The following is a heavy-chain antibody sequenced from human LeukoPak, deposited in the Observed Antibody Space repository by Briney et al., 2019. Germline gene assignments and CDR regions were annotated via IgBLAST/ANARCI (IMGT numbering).Heavy chain of an antibody. D-gene: IGHD6-6*01. J-gene: IGHJ4*02. V-gene: IGHV4-34*01. CDR1: GGSFSGYY. CDR3: ARLIAARPVDY. Sequence: SETLSLTCAVYGGSFSGYYWSWIRQPPGKGLEWIGEINHSGSTYYNPSLKSRVTISVDTSKNQFSLKLSSVTAADTAVYYCARLIAARPVDYWGQGTLVTVSS. CDR2: INHSGST.